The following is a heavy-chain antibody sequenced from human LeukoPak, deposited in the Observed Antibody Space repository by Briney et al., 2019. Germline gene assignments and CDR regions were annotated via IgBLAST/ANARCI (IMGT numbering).Heavy chain of an antibody. CDR3: ARRGYCSGGSCYGYYFDY. CDR2: IYPGDSDT. CDR1: GYSFTSYW. J-gene: IGHJ4*02. Sequence: GESLKISCKGSGYSFTSYWIGWVRQMPGKGLEWMGIIYPGDSDTRYSPSFQGQVTISADKSISTAYLQWSSLKASDTAMYYCARRGYCSGGSCYGYYFDYWGQGTLVTVSS. D-gene: IGHD2-15*01. V-gene: IGHV5-51*01.